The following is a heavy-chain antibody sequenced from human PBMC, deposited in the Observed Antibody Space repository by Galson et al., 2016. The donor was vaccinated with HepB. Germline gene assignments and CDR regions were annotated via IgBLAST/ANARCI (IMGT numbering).Heavy chain of an antibody. V-gene: IGHV1-46*01. CDR2: INPSGGST. D-gene: IGHD2-2*01. CDR1: GYTFTSYY. CDR3: ASEGSVTSFFDS. Sequence: SVKVSCKASGYTFTSYYIHWVRQAPGQGLEWMGIINPSGGSTSYAQKFQGRIAMTRDTSTSTVYMELSSLRSEDSAVYYCASEGSVTSFFDSWGQGAVVTVSS. J-gene: IGHJ4*02.